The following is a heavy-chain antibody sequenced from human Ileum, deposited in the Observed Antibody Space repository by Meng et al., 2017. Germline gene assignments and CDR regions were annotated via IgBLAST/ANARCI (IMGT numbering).Heavy chain of an antibody. CDR1: CDSIRYSSYY. D-gene: IGHD3-16*01. Sequence: QLLLQEPGPGLVKPSETLSLTCAGSCDSIRYSSYYWGWVRQPPGQGLEWIGSIYYNGNTYYSPSLKSRASISVDTSKNQYSLKLSAVTAPDTAVYYCARPAVTTALGGFDYWGQGTLVTVSS. V-gene: IGHV4-39*01. CDR2: IYYNGNT. CDR3: ARPAVTTALGGFDY. J-gene: IGHJ4*02.